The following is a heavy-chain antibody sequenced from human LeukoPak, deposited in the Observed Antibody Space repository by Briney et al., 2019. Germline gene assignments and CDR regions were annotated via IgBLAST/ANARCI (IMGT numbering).Heavy chain of an antibody. D-gene: IGHD2-2*01. J-gene: IGHJ4*02. CDR1: GVSIISSNSY. CDR2: IYHSGST. CDR3: ARGGGHQGPSDY. V-gene: IGHV4-39*07. Sequence: PSETLSLTCTVSGVSIISSNSYWGWIRQPPGRGLEWIGSIYHSGSTYYNPSLKSRVTISVNTSKNQFSLKLSSVTAADTAVYYCARGGGHQGPSDYWGQGTLVTVSA.